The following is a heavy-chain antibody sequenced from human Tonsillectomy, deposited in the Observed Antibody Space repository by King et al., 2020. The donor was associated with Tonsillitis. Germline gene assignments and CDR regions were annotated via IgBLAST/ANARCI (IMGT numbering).Heavy chain of an antibody. CDR2: ISGNGGNT. J-gene: IGHJ4*02. CDR1: GFTFSSYA. V-gene: IGHV3-23*04. Sequence: VQLVESGGGLVQPGGSLRLSCAASGFTFSSYAMNWVRQAPGKGLEWVSAISGNGGNTYYADSVKGRFTISRDNSKNTLYLQMNSLRAEDTAVYSWASNLAELDYWGQGTLVTVTS. CDR3: ASNLAELDY. D-gene: IGHD1-7*01.